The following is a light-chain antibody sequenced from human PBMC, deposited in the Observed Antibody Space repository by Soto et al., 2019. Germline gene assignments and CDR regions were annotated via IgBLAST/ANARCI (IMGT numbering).Light chain of an antibody. V-gene: IGKV3-15*01. Sequence: EIVLTQSPATLSVSPGERATLSCRASQSVNQKLGWYQQKPGQAPRLLIYVASYRATGIPARFSGSGSGTEYTLTISNLQAEVFAVYYCQQFNNWPHTFGQGTRLEIK. CDR3: QQFNNWPHT. CDR1: QSVNQK. CDR2: VAS. J-gene: IGKJ2*01.